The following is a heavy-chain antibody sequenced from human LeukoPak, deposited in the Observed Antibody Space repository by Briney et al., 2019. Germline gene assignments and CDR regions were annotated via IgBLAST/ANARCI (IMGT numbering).Heavy chain of an antibody. J-gene: IGHJ4*02. Sequence: ASVKVSCKGSGYPFSSYGITWVRQAPGQGLEWVGGISAYNGHTQYGQNVQGRVTMTTETSTTTAYLELRNLTSDDTAVYFCASGAYYPFDFWGQGTLVTVSS. V-gene: IGHV1-18*01. D-gene: IGHD1-26*01. CDR3: ASGAYYPFDF. CDR1: GYPFSSYG. CDR2: ISAYNGHT.